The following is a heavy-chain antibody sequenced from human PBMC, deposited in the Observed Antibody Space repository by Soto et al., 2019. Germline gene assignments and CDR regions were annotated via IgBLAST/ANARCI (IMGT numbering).Heavy chain of an antibody. Sequence: GGCLRLSCAASGFTFSDYYMSWIRQAPGKGLEWVSYISSSGSTIYYADSVKGRFTISRDNSKNTLYLQMNSLRAEDTAVYYSARGSGSYYSGGMDVWGQGTTVTVSS. CDR3: ARGSGSYYSGGMDV. V-gene: IGHV3-11*04. D-gene: IGHD3-10*01. CDR2: ISSSGSTI. J-gene: IGHJ6*02. CDR1: GFTFSDYY.